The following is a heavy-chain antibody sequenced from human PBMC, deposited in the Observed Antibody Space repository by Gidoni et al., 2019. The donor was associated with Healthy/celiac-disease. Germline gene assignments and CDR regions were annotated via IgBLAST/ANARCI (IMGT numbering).Heavy chain of an antibody. Sequence: EVERVRSRAEVEKSGETLAHSCKGSGYSFTSYWNSWVRQLPGKGLAWMGRIEPSDSYTTYIPSFQGHVPISAAKSISTAYLQWSSLKASDTAMYYCARDYYYGGYYYYGMDVWGQGTTVTVSS. CDR3: ARDYYYGGYYYYGMDV. J-gene: IGHJ6*02. D-gene: IGHD3-10*01. CDR2: IEPSDSYT. CDR1: GYSFTSYW. V-gene: IGHV5-10-1*01.